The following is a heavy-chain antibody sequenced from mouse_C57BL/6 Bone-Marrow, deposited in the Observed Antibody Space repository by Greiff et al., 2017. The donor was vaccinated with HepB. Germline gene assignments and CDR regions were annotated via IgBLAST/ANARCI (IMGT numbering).Heavy chain of an antibody. D-gene: IGHD2-4*01. CDR2: IDPANGNT. Sequence: VHVKQSVAELVRPGASVKLSCTASGFNIKNTYMHWVKQRPEQGLEWIGRIDPANGNTKYAPKFQGKATITADTSSNTAYLQLSSLTSEDTAIYYCAIPSIYYDYSFDYWGQGTTLTVSS. J-gene: IGHJ2*01. CDR3: AIPSIYYDYSFDY. CDR1: GFNIKNTY. V-gene: IGHV14-3*01.